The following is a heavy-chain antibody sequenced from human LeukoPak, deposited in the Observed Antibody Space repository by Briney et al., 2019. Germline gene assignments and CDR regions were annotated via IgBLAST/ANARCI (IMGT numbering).Heavy chain of an antibody. D-gene: IGHD6-13*01. CDR1: GFTFSSYS. Sequence: PGGSLRLSCAASGFTFSSYSMNWVRQAPGKGLEWVSSISSSSSYIYYADSVEGRFTTSRDNAKNSLYLQMNSLRAEDTAVYYCARDGSSSSWYPVDYYYGMDVWGQGTTVTVSS. J-gene: IGHJ6*02. CDR2: ISSSSSYI. V-gene: IGHV3-21*01. CDR3: ARDGSSSSWYPVDYYYGMDV.